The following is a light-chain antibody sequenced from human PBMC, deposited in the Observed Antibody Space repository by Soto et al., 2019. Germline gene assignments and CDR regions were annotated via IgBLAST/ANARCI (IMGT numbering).Light chain of an antibody. V-gene: IGKV1-5*03. Sequence: DIQMTQSPSTLSGSVGDRLTITCRASQTISSWLAWYQQKPGKAHKXLIYKASTLKSGVPSRFSGSGSGTEFTLTISSLKTDDVATYYCQHYKSYSEAFGQGTKVEIK. J-gene: IGKJ1*01. CDR2: KAS. CDR1: QTISSW. CDR3: QHYKSYSEA.